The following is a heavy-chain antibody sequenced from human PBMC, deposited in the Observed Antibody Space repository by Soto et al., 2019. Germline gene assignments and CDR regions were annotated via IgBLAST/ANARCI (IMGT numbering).Heavy chain of an antibody. D-gene: IGHD6-13*01. J-gene: IGHJ4*02. CDR1: GYTFTSYA. Sequence: ASVKVSCKASGYTFTSYAMHWVRQAPGQRLEWMGWINAGNGNTKYSQKFQGRVTITRDTSASTAYMELSSLRSEDTAVYYCARDLHTPSIAAAGTFEYWGQGTLVTVSS. V-gene: IGHV1-3*01. CDR3: ARDLHTPSIAAAGTFEY. CDR2: INAGNGNT.